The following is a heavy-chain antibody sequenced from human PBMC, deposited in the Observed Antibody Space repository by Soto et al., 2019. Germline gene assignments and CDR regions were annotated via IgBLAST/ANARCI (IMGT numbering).Heavy chain of an antibody. J-gene: IGHJ6*03. CDR3: AREGETIFWVVIIDYYYMDV. D-gene: IGHD3-3*01. CDR1: GYTFTSYG. Sequence: QVQLVQSGAEVKKPGASVKVSCKASGYTFTSYGISWVRQAPGQGLEWMGWISAYNGNTNYAQKLQGRVTMTTDTTTSTAYKGLGSLGSDGTAVYYCAREGETIFWVVIIDYYYMDVWGKGTTVTVSS. V-gene: IGHV1-18*01. CDR2: ISAYNGNT.